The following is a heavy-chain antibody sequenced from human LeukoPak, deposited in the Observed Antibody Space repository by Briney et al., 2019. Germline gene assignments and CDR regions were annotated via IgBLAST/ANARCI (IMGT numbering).Heavy chain of an antibody. CDR1: GGSISSYY. Sequence: SETLSLTCTVSGGSISSYYWSWIRQPPGKGLEWIGYIYYSGSTNYNPSLKSRVTISVDTSKNQFFLKLSSVTAADTAVYYCARDTGYSSGWYGYYFDYWGQGTLVTVSS. CDR3: ARDTGYSSGWYGYYFDY. V-gene: IGHV4-59*01. D-gene: IGHD6-19*01. J-gene: IGHJ4*02. CDR2: IYYSGST.